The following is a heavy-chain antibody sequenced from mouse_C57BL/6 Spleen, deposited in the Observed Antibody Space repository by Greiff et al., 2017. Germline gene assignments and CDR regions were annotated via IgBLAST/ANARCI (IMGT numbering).Heavy chain of an antibody. Sequence: QVQLQQPGAELVKPGASVKMSCKASGYTFTSYWITCVKQRPGQGLEWIGDIYPGSGSTNYNEKFKSKATLTVDTSSSTAYMQLSSLTSEDSAVYYCARRNYGYYAMDYWGQGTSVTVSS. V-gene: IGHV1-55*01. J-gene: IGHJ4*01. CDR1: GYTFTSYW. CDR3: ARRNYGYYAMDY. CDR2: IYPGSGST. D-gene: IGHD1-1*02.